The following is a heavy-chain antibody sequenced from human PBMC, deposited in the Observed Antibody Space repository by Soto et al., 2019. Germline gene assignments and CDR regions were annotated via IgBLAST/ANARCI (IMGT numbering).Heavy chain of an antibody. D-gene: IGHD3-22*01. Sequence: GESLKISCKGSGYSFTNSWINWVRQMPGKGLEWMGRIDPRDSYANYSPSFQGHVTISADKSISTAYLQWSSLKASDTAMYYCTRQSETYYDSSGYYFAYWGQGPLVTVSS. V-gene: IGHV5-10-1*01. CDR1: GYSFTNSW. J-gene: IGHJ4*02. CDR2: IDPRDSYA. CDR3: TRQSETYYDSSGYYFAY.